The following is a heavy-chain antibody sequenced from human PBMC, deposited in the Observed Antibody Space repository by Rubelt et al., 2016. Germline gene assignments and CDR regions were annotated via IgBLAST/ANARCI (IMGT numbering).Heavy chain of an antibody. CDR3: ARTSNYAFGP. J-gene: IGHJ5*02. D-gene: IGHD4-11*01. Sequence: AASGFTFSSYSMHWVRQAPGKGLEWVAIIWYDGSKEYYADSVKGRFTISRDNSKNTLYLQMNSLRAEDMAVYYCARTSNYAFGPWGQGTLVTVSS. V-gene: IGHV3-33*08. CDR2: IWYDGSKE. CDR1: GFTFSSYS.